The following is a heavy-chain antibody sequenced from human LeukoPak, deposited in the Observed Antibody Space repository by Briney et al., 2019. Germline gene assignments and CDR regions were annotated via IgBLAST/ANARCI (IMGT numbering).Heavy chain of an antibody. J-gene: IGHJ4*02. D-gene: IGHD3-9*01. CDR1: GFTFSSYW. Sequence: PGGSLRLSCAASGFTFSSYWMSWVRQAPGKGLEWVANIKQDGSEKYDVDSVKGRFTISRDNAKNSLYLQMNSLRAEDTAVYYCARVPHVLRYFDWYSVWGQGTLVTVSS. CDR2: IKQDGSEK. V-gene: IGHV3-7*04. CDR3: ARVPHVLRYFDWYSV.